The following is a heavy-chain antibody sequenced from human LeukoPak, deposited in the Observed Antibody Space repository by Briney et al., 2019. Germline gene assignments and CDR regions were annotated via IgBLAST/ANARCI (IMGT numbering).Heavy chain of an antibody. CDR1: GFTFSDFY. Sequence: PGGSLRLSCAGSGFTFSDFYMSWIRQAPGKGLEWISYISSSGTTTYYADSVKGRFTISRDNAKNSLYLQMNSLRAEDTAVYYCGRYGLGYYYMDVWGKGTTVTVSS. V-gene: IGHV3-11*04. J-gene: IGHJ6*03. D-gene: IGHD6-19*01. CDR3: GRYGLGYYYMDV. CDR2: ISSSGTTT.